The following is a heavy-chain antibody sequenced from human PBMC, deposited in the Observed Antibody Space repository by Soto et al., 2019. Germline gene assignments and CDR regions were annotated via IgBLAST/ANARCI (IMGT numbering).Heavy chain of an antibody. CDR3: ASSSPFHY. J-gene: IGHJ4*02. CDR1: SASLSSSTYY. CDR2: IYYSGNT. V-gene: IGHV4-39*01. Sequence: TLSLTCSVSSASLSSSTYYWSWIRQPPGRGPEWIGSIYYSGNTYYKPPLKSRVSISIDTSRNQFSLKLTSVTAADTGVYYCASSSPFHYWGPGILVTVSS. D-gene: IGHD6-6*01.